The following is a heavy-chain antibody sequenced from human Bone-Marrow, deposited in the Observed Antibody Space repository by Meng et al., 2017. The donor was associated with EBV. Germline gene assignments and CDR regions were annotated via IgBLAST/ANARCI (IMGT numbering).Heavy chain of an antibody. J-gene: IGHJ4*02. D-gene: IGHD1-14*01. CDR1: ELTLRRYW. CDR2: INEDGTIT. V-gene: IGHV3-74*01. CDR3: SRDLAGSDDY. Sequence: EVQLVESXGALVQRGGSLRLSCAASELTLRRYWMHWVRQGPGKEPLWVSRINEDGTITNYADSVKGRFTISRDNAKNTLYLQMNNLRAEDTAVYYCSRDLAGSDDYWCRGTLVNVSS.